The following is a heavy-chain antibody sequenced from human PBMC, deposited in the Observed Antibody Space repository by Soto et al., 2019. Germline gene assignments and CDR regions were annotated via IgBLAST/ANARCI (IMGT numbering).Heavy chain of an antibody. V-gene: IGHV5-10-1*01. J-gene: IGHJ6*02. CDR2: IDPSDSYT. CDR1: GYSFTSYL. D-gene: IGHD6-13*01. Sequence: PXESLKISWKCSGYSFTSYLISWVRQMPGKGLEWMGRIDPSDSYTNYSPSFQGHVTISADKSISTAYLQWSSLKASDTAMYYCARLSPAADGRPYYYYYGMDVWAQGTTVTVSS. CDR3: ARLSPAADGRPYYYYYGMDV.